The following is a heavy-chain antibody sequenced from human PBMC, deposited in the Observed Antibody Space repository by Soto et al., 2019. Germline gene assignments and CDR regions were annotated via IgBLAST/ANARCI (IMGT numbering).Heavy chain of an antibody. CDR2: IYYSGST. CDR3: ARGFAIDWYTYYFDY. CDR1: GGSISSSSYY. Sequence: PSETLSLTCTVSGGSISSSSYYWGWIRQPPGKGLEWIGSIYYSGSTYYNPSRKSRVTISVDTSKNQFSLKLSSVTAADTAVYYCARGFAIDWYTYYFDYWGQGPLVTVSS. J-gene: IGHJ4*02. V-gene: IGHV4-39*01. D-gene: IGHD3-9*01.